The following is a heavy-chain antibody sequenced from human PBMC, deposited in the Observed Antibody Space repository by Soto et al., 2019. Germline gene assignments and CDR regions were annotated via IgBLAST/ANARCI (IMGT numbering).Heavy chain of an antibody. Sequence: ASVKVSCKASGYTFTTYGITWVRQAPGQGLEWMGWINTYNGKTYYAQKPQGRVTMTTDTSTSTAYMELRSLRSDDTAVYYCARGITFGGVLNGMDVWGQ. CDR1: GYTFTTYG. D-gene: IGHD3-16*01. CDR3: ARGITFGGVLNGMDV. J-gene: IGHJ6*02. CDR2: INTYNGKT. V-gene: IGHV1-18*01.